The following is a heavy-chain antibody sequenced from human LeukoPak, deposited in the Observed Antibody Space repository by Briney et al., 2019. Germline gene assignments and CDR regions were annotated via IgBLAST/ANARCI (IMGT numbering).Heavy chain of an antibody. J-gene: IGHJ4*02. D-gene: IGHD2-15*01. CDR2: INPNSGGT. V-gene: IGHV1-2*02. CDR1: GYTFTGYY. Sequence: ASVKVSCKASGYTFTGYYMHWVRQAPGQGLEWMGWINPNSGGTNYAQKFQGRATMTRDTSISTAYMELSRLRSDDTAVYYCAQLGYCSGGSCYSGPHFDYWGQGTLVTVSS. CDR3: AQLGYCSGGSCYSGPHFDY.